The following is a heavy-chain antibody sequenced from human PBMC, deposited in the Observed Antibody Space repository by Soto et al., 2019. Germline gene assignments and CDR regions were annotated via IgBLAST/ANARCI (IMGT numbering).Heavy chain of an antibody. J-gene: IGHJ6*02. CDR1: GFTFSSYA. Sequence: GSLRLSCAASGFTFSSYAMHWVRQAPGKGLEWVAVISYDGSNKYYADSVKGRFTISRDNSKNTLYLQMNSLRAEDTAVYYCAREGYSSSWYTYYYGMDVWGQGTTVTVSS. D-gene: IGHD6-13*01. CDR2: ISYDGSNK. V-gene: IGHV3-30-3*01. CDR3: AREGYSSSWYTYYYGMDV.